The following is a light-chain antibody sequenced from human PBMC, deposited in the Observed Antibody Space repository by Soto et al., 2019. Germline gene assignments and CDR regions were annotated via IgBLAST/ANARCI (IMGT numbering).Light chain of an antibody. CDR3: KQSYRTPVT. V-gene: IGKV1-39*01. Sequence: DIQMTQSPSSLSASVGDRVTITCRASQRISSYLNWYQQKPGKAPKLLIYAASSLQSGVTSRFSGSGSGTDFTLTISSLQPKDFSTYYCKQSYRTPVTFGPWTKLEIK. J-gene: IGKJ2*01. CDR1: QRISSY. CDR2: AAS.